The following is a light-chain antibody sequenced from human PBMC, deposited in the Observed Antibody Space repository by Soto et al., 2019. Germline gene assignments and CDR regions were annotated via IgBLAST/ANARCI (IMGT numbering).Light chain of an antibody. Sequence: DIQMTQSPSSLSASVGDRVTITCRASQSISSYLNWYQQKPGKAPKLLIYAASSLQSGVPSRFSGSGSGTDFTLTIISLKPEDFATYYCQQSYSTPPTFGGGTKVEIK. V-gene: IGKV1-39*01. J-gene: IGKJ4*01. CDR3: QQSYSTPPT. CDR1: QSISSY. CDR2: AAS.